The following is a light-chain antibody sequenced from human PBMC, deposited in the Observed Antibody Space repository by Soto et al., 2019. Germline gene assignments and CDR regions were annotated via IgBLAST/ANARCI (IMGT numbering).Light chain of an antibody. Sequence: IVLTQSPDSRDVSLGDTSTINCNSIHRLLYSSNDKNYLAWYQQKPGQPPKLLIYWASTRESGVPDRFTGSGSGTDFTLTISSLQAEDVAVYYCQQYYNTPWTFGQGTKVDIK. CDR2: WAS. V-gene: IGKV4-1*01. J-gene: IGKJ1*01. CDR3: QQYYNTPWT. CDR1: HRLLYSSNDKNY.